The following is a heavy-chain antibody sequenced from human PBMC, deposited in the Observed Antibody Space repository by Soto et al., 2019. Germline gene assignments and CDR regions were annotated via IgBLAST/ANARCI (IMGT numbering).Heavy chain of an antibody. J-gene: IGHJ3*02. CDR1: GFTFTSSA. D-gene: IGHD1-26*01. Sequence: GASVKVSCKASGFTFTSSAVQWVRQARGQRLEWKGWIVVGSGNTNYAQKFQERVTITRDMSTSTAYMELSSLRSEDTAVYYCAAGVGATADAFDIWGQGTMVTVSS. CDR3: AAGVGATADAFDI. CDR2: IVVGSGNT. V-gene: IGHV1-58*01.